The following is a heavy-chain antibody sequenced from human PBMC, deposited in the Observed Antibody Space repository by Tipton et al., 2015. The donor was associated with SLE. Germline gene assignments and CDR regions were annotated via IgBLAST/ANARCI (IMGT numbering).Heavy chain of an antibody. D-gene: IGHD3-10*01. CDR3: ARMVQGVHNWFDP. J-gene: IGHJ5*02. CDR1: GFTFSSYG. V-gene: IGHV3-21*03. CDR2: ISSSSSYI. Sequence: SLRLSCAASGFTFSSYGMNWVRQAPGKGLEWVSSISSSSSYIYYADSVKGRFTISRDNAKNSLYLQMNSLRAEDTAVYYCARMVQGVHNWFDPWGQGTLVTVSS.